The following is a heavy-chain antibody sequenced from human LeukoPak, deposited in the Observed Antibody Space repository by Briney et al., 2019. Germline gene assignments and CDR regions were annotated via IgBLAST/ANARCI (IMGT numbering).Heavy chain of an antibody. CDR1: GFTVSSNY. CDR2: IYSGGST. CDR3: ARDPYSSGWYSY. D-gene: IGHD6-19*01. V-gene: IGHV3-53*01. Sequence: GGSLRLSCAASGFTVSSNYMSWVCQAPGKGLEWVSVIYSGGSTYYADSVKGRFTISRDNSKNTLYLQMNSLRAEDTAVYYCARDPYSSGWYSYWGQGTLVTVSS. J-gene: IGHJ4*02.